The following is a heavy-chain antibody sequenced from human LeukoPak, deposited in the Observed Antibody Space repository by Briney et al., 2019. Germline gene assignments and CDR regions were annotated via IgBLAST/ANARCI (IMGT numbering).Heavy chain of an antibody. Sequence: GGSLRLSCTASGFIFTNVWVSWVRQAPGKGLEWVGRSKSSADGGTTDIAAPGQGRFTTSRDDSKNTFCLHMHSLEVEDTATYYCTAGGGGTYSSDHWSQGTLVTVSS. CDR3: TAGGGGTYSSDH. D-gene: IGHD3-16*01. CDR2: SKSSADGGTT. CDR1: GFIFTNVW. V-gene: IGHV3-15*05. J-gene: IGHJ4*02.